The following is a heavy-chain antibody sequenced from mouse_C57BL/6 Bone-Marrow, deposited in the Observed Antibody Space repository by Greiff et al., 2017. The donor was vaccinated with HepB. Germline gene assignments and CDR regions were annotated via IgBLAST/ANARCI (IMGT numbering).Heavy chain of an antibody. V-gene: IGHV5-15*01. CDR3: TRREDGYSLAVDY. CDR1: GFTFSDYG. Sequence: EVMLVESGGGLVQPGGSLKLSCAASGFTFSDYGMAWVRQAPRKGPEWVAFISNFACSIYYADTVTGRFTISRENAKKTLYLLMSSLTSEDTTMYYCTRREDGYSLAVDYWGQGTSVTVAS. J-gene: IGHJ4*01. CDR2: ISNFACSI. D-gene: IGHD2-3*01.